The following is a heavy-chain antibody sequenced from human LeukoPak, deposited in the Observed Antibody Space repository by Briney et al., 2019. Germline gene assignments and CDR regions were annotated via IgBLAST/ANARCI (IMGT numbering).Heavy chain of an antibody. Sequence: ASVKVSCKASGGTFSSYAISWVRQAPGQGLEWMGRIIPILGIANYAQKFQGRVTITADKSTSTAYMELSSLRSEDTAVYYCTTDGSSSWYFDSLDAFDIWGQGTMVTVSS. V-gene: IGHV1-69*04. CDR2: IIPILGIA. J-gene: IGHJ3*02. D-gene: IGHD6-13*01. CDR3: TTDGSSSWYFDSLDAFDI. CDR1: GGTFSSYA.